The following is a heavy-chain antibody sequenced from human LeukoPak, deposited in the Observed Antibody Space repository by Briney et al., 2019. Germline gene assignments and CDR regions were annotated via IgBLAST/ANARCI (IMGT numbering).Heavy chain of an antibody. J-gene: IGHJ4*02. CDR3: ARSLHISAPFDV. Sequence: SETLSLTCAVYGGSFSGYYWGWIRQPPGKGLEWIGSIYYSGSTYYNPSLKSRVTISVDTSKNQFSLRLSSVTAADTALYYCARSLHISAPFDVWGQGTLVTVSS. D-gene: IGHD2-21*01. CDR1: GGSFSGYY. V-gene: IGHV4-39*01. CDR2: IYYSGST.